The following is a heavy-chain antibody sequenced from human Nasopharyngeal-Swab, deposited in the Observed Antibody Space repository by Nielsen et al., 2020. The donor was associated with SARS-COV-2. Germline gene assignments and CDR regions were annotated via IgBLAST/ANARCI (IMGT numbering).Heavy chain of an antibody. CDR2: IYDSGST. Sequence: SETLSLTCTVSGASVTSGSYYWSWIRQPPGKGLEWIGFIYDSGSTEYNASLKSRVTISVDTSKNQFSLKLSSVTAADTAVYYCAGLWFGLWYMDVWGKGTTVTVSS. D-gene: IGHD3-10*01. V-gene: IGHV4-61*01. CDR1: GASVTSGSYY. J-gene: IGHJ6*03. CDR3: AGLWFGLWYMDV.